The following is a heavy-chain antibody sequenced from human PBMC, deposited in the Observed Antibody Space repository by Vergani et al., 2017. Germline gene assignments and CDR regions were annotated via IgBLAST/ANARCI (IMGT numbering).Heavy chain of an antibody. Sequence: QVQLQQWGGGLLKPSETLSLTCVVNGGSFTSYHWTWIRQSPGEGLEWVGDIEHTGRPDYNPSLKSRLTMSVDKSRNQFSLALKSVTATDTAIYFCARVNTETNGHLYYYYYMDVWGQGTAVTVS. CDR1: GGSFTSYH. CDR3: ARVNTETNGHLYYYYYMDV. D-gene: IGHD4-11*01. V-gene: IGHV4-34*01. J-gene: IGHJ6*03. CDR2: IEHTGRP.